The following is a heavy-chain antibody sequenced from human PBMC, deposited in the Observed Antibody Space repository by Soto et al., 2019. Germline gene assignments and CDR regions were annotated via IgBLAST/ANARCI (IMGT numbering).Heavy chain of an antibody. V-gene: IGHV3-30*03. Sequence: GGSLRLSCAASGFTFSSYGIHWVRQAPGKGLEWVAVISYDGSNEYYADSVKGRFTISRDNSKNTLYLQMNSLRAEDTAVYYCATGVMTTATYFQHWGQGTLVTVSS. CDR3: ATGVMTTATYFQH. D-gene: IGHD1-1*01. CDR1: GFTFSSYG. J-gene: IGHJ1*01. CDR2: ISYDGSNE.